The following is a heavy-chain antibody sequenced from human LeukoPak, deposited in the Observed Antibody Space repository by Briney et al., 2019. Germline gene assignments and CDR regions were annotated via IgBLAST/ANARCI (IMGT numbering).Heavy chain of an antibody. CDR2: IGSSGSAI. J-gene: IGHJ4*02. CDR3: ARVGYDWNVFDY. Sequence: GGSLRLSCAASGFTFSSYEMNWVRQAPGKGLEWVSYIGSSGSAIYYADSVKDRCTISRDNAKNSLYLQMNSLSAEDTALYYCARVGYDWNVFDYWGQGTLVTVSS. CDR1: GFTFSSYE. V-gene: IGHV3-48*03. D-gene: IGHD1-20*01.